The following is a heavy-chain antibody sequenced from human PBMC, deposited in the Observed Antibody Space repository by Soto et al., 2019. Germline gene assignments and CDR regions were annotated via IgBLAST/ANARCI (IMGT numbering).Heavy chain of an antibody. Sequence: SETLSLTCTVAGGSISSGDYYWSWIRQPPGKGLEWIGYIYYRGSTYYNPSLMSRVTMSVDTSKNQFSLKLSSVTAADTAVYFCARGPTYYNILTGLFFDYWGQGSLVTVSS. D-gene: IGHD3-9*01. CDR2: IYYRGST. J-gene: IGHJ4*02. V-gene: IGHV4-30-4*01. CDR3: ARGPTYYNILTGLFFDY. CDR1: GGSISSGDYY.